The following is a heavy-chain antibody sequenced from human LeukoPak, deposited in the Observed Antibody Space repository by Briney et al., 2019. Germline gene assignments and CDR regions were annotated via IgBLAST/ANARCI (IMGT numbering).Heavy chain of an antibody. J-gene: IGHJ3*02. CDR2: INPNSGGT. CDR3: AAFGGQWLIRGDYAFDI. Sequence: GASVKVSCKASGYTFTDYYMHWVRQAPGQGLEWMGWINPNSGGTNYAQKFQGRVTMTRDTSISTAYMELNRLKSDDTAVYYCAAFGGQWLIRGDYAFDIWGQGTMVTVSS. D-gene: IGHD6-19*01. CDR1: GYTFTDYY. V-gene: IGHV1-2*02.